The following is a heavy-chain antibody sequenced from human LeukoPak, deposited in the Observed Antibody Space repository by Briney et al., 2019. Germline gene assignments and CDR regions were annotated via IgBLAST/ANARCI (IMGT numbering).Heavy chain of an antibody. D-gene: IGHD3-3*01. Sequence: GSLRLSCAASGSTFSSYWMHWARQAPGKGLVWVSRINSDGSRTSYADSVKGRFTISRDNAKNTLYLQMNSLRAEDTAVYYCARDRAHDFWSGYPSPYYYYMDVWGKGTTVTVSS. J-gene: IGHJ6*03. V-gene: IGHV3-74*01. CDR2: INSDGSRT. CDR3: ARDRAHDFWSGYPSPYYYYMDV. CDR1: GSTFSSYW.